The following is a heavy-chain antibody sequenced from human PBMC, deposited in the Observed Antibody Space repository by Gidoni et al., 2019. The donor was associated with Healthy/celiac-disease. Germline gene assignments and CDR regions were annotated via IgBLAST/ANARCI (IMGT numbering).Heavy chain of an antibody. Sequence: EVQLVESGGGLVQPVRSLRLSCASSGFTFDDYAMHWVRQAQGKGLEWVSGISWNSGSIGYADSVKGRFTISRDNAKNSLYLQMNSLRAEDTALYYCAKVDGYSSSWYEGKFDYWGQGTLVTVSS. CDR1: GFTFDDYA. CDR2: ISWNSGSI. CDR3: AKVDGYSSSWYEGKFDY. D-gene: IGHD6-13*01. J-gene: IGHJ4*02. V-gene: IGHV3-9*01.